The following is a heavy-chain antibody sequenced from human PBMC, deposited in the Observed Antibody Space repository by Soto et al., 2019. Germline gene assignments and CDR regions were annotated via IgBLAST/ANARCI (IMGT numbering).Heavy chain of an antibody. V-gene: IGHV5-51*01. J-gene: IGHJ3*02. Sequence: PGESLKISCKGSGYNFAVYWIGWVRQMPGKGLEWMGMIYPGDSDTRYSPSFQGQVTISVDKSISTAYLQWSSLKASDTAMYYYARGWKVAGDAFDIWGQGTMVTVSS. CDR2: IYPGDSDT. CDR3: ARGWKVAGDAFDI. D-gene: IGHD1-1*01. CDR1: GYNFAVYW.